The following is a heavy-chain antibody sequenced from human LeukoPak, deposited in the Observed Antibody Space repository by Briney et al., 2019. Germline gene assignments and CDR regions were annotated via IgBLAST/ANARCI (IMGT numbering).Heavy chain of an antibody. D-gene: IGHD3-22*01. V-gene: IGHV4-39*01. CDR2: IYYHENT. CDR3: TADYYDSSGYGFDY. J-gene: IGHJ4*02. Sequence: SETLSLTCTVSGSSISSSSDYWGWIRQAPGKGLEWIGSIYYHENTYYNSSLKSRVTISVDTSKNQFSLKLSSVTAADTAVYYCTADYYDSSGYGFDYWGQGTLVTVSS. CDR1: GSSISSSSDY.